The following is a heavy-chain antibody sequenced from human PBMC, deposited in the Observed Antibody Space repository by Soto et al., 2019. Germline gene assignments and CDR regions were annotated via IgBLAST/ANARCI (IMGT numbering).Heavy chain of an antibody. Sequence: VVSLILSCSSSVFTLVNHLMHWVRQAPGNGLVWVSSIHGGVIGSSYSDSVKGRFTSTSDNAENTLHLQMNGLRGEDSAIYYCVRGNSDWRGMDYWGRGTMVNVS. V-gene: IGHV3-74*01. CDR1: VFTLVNHL. CDR3: VRGNSDWRGMDY. D-gene: IGHD6-19*01. CDR2: IHGGVIGS. J-gene: IGHJ4*02.